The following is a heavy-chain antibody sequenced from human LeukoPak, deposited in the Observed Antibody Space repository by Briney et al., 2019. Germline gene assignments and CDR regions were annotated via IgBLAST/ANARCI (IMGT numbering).Heavy chain of an antibody. CDR2: IYYSGST. CDR3: ARDRDGLVDY. J-gene: IGHJ4*02. V-gene: IGHV4-39*07. CDR1: GGSISSSSYY. Sequence: SETLSLTCTVSGGSISSSSYYWGWIRQPPGKGLEWIGSIYYSGSTYYNPSLKSRVTISVDTSKNQFSLKLSSVTAADTAVYYCARDRDGLVDYWGQGTLVTVSS. D-gene: IGHD3-10*01.